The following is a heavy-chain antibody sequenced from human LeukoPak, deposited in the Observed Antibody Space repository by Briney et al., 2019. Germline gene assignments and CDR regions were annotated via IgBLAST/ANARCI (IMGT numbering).Heavy chain of an antibody. CDR2: INPNTGVT. J-gene: IGHJ4*02. Sequence: ASVRVSCKASGYTFTDYYLHWVRQAPGQGFECMGWINPNTGVTDYAQKFQGRVTITRDTSASTAYMELSSLRSEDTAVYYCARDQYYFDYWGQGTLVTVSS. CDR3: ARDQYYFDY. CDR1: GYTFTDYY. V-gene: IGHV1-2*02.